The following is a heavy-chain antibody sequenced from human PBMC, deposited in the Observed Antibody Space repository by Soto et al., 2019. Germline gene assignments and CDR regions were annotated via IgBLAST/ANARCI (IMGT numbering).Heavy chain of an antibody. J-gene: IGHJ4*02. CDR3: AGEFSDAHINYFDF. V-gene: IGHV4-61*01. Sequence: QVQLLQSDPGLMKPSETLSLTCTVSGGSISLERFYWTWVRQAPGHGLEWIGYVFHTGTTKYTPSLGCRATISVDTSRNQFSLELRSLTAADTAVYFCAGEFSDAHINYFDFLGQGILVPVTS. D-gene: IGHD2-2*01. CDR1: GGSISLERFY. CDR2: VFHTGTT.